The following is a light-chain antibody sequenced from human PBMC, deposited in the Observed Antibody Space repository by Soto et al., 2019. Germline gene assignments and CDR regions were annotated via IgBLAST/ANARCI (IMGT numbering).Light chain of an antibody. CDR3: SSWTSGATYV. Sequence: QSVLTQPASVSGSPGQSITISCAGTSSDVGAYNYVSWYQHHPGKAHILMIYDVNNRPSGDSNRFSGSKSGNTASLTISGLQAEDEADYYCSSWTSGATYVFGSGTKVTVL. V-gene: IGLV2-14*03. J-gene: IGLJ1*01. CDR2: DVN. CDR1: SSDVGAYNY.